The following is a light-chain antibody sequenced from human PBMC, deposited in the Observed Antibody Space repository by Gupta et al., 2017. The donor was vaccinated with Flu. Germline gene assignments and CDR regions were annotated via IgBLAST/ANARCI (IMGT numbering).Light chain of an antibody. CDR3: QQYNNSPPWT. CDR2: GAS. J-gene: IGKJ1*01. V-gene: IGKV3-15*01. Sequence: EIVMTQSPATLSVSPGERATLSCRASQSVSSNLAWYQQKPGQAPRLLISGASTRATGITARFSGGGFGKDVTLTISSRQEEDFAGYYSQQYNNSPPWTLGQGTKVEIK. CDR1: QSVSSN.